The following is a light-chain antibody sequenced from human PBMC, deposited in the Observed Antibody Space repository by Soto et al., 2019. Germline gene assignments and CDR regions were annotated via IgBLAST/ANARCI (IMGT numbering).Light chain of an antibody. V-gene: IGLV3-21*04. CDR3: QVWDIGSGVI. CDR1: NIGGKS. Sequence: SYELTQPPAVSVAPGKTAKITCGGSNIGGKSVHWYQQKPGQAPVLVIYYDTDRPSGVPERLSGSNSGSTAALTISRVEAGDEADYYCQVWDIGSGVIFGGGTKVTVL. J-gene: IGLJ2*01. CDR2: YDT.